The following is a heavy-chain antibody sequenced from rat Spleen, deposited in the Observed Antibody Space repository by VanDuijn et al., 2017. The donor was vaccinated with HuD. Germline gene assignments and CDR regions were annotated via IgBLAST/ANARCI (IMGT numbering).Heavy chain of an antibody. Sequence: EVQLVESGGGLVQPGSPLKLSCAASGFTFSTNWLNWIRQAPGKGLEWVASITPDGGTTYYPDTVKGRFVISKDNAKNTGTLQMTNLKSEDTAVYYCTGGGHSALNWFAYWGQGTLVTVSS. J-gene: IGHJ3*01. CDR3: TGGGHSALNWFAY. D-gene: IGHD3-3*01. V-gene: IGHV5-35*01. CDR2: ITPDGGTT. CDR1: GFTFSTNW.